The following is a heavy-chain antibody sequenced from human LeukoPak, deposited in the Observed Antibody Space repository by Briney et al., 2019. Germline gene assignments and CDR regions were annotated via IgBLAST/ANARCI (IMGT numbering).Heavy chain of an antibody. J-gene: IGHJ4*02. D-gene: IGHD3-22*01. CDR2: IYYSGST. CDR1: GGSISSYY. CDR3: ARANSSGYYYMGGFDY. Sequence: SETLSLTCTVSGGSISSYYWSWIRQPPGKGLEWIGYIYYSGSTNCNPSLKSRVTISVDTSKNQFSLKLSSVTAADTAVYYCARANSSGYYYMGGFDYWGQGTLVTVSS. V-gene: IGHV4-59*01.